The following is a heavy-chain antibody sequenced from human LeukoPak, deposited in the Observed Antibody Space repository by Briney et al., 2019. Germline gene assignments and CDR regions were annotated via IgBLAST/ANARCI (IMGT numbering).Heavy chain of an antibody. CDR2: VSFDGSLQ. Sequence: PGGSLRLSCAASGFTFSNYPLHWVRQAPGKGLEWVAVVSFDGSLQYYADSVRGRFTISRDNPKNTLFLEMTSLTSEDTGVYYCARDPEDRGYPRWGMDVWGQGTTVTVSS. CDR3: ARDPEDRGYPRWGMDV. V-gene: IGHV3-30-3*01. D-gene: IGHD3-22*01. CDR1: GFTFSNYP. J-gene: IGHJ6*02.